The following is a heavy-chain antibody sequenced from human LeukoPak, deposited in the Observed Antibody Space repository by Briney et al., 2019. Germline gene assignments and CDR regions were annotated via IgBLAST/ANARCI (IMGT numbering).Heavy chain of an antibody. CDR1: GFTFSSYA. J-gene: IGHJ4*02. CDR3: ARPRYYYDSSGYFDY. CDR2: ISYDGSNK. D-gene: IGHD3-22*01. V-gene: IGHV3-30-3*01. Sequence: GGSLRLSCAASGFTFSSYAMHWVRQAPGKGLEWVAVISYDGSNKYYVDSVKGRFTISRDNSKNTLYLQMNSLRAEDTAVYYCARPRYYYDSSGYFDYWGQGTLVTVSS.